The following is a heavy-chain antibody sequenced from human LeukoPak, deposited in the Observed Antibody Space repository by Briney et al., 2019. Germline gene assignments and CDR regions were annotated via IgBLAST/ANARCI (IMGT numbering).Heavy chain of an antibody. V-gene: IGHV3-33*01. Sequence: PGGSLRLSCEASGFTFSSYGMHWVRQAPGKGLEWVAVMWFDGSNKYYADSVKGRFTISRDNSKNTLYLQMNSLRAEDTAVYYCAVIVIITHDAFDIWGQGTMVTVSS. J-gene: IGHJ3*02. D-gene: IGHD3-22*01. CDR2: MWFDGSNK. CDR1: GFTFSSYG. CDR3: AVIVIITHDAFDI.